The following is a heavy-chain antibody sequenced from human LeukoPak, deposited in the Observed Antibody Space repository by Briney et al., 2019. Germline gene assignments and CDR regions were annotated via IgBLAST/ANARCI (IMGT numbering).Heavy chain of an antibody. D-gene: IGHD3-10*01. Sequence: SQTLSLTCTVSGGSISSGSYHWSWIRQPAGKGLEWIGRIYTSGSTNYNPSLKSRVTISVDTSKNQFSLKLSSVTAADTAVYYCARRSMFFDYWGQGTLVTVSS. CDR2: IYTSGST. V-gene: IGHV4-61*02. CDR1: GGSISSGSYH. CDR3: ARRSMFFDY. J-gene: IGHJ4*02.